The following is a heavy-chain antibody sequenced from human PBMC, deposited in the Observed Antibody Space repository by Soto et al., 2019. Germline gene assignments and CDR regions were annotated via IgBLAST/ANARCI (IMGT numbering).Heavy chain of an antibody. CDR1: GFLFSSYG. J-gene: IGHJ4*02. CDR2: IWYDGINK. D-gene: IGHD5-12*01. CDR3: AGQNLHGYLSLDH. Sequence: QVQLVESGGGVVQSGRSLRLSCAASGFLFSSYGMHWVRQAPGKGLEWVALIWYDGINKYYADSVEGRFTISRDNSKNTLYLQMNSLRVEDTAVYYCAGQNLHGYLSLDHWGQGTLVTVSA. V-gene: IGHV3-33*01.